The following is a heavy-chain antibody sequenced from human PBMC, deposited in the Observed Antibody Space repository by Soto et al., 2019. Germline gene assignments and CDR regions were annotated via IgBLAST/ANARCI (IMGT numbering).Heavy chain of an antibody. D-gene: IGHD6-13*01. CDR1: GFTFSSYW. CDR2: IIRDGSST. CDR3: GRGGSGIYGMDI. Sequence: EVQLVESGGGLVQPGGSLRLACAASGFTFSSYWMHWVRQAPGKGLVWISRIIRDGSSTNYADSVKGRFTISRDNAKNTLYLEINSLRADDTAVYFCGRGGSGIYGMDIWGQGTTVIVPS. J-gene: IGHJ6*02. V-gene: IGHV3-74*01.